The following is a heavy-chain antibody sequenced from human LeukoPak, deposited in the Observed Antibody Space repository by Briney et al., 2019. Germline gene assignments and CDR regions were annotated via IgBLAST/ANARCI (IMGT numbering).Heavy chain of an antibody. CDR3: ARDRAGVDGFDY. CDR1: GFTFSSYS. Sequence: QPGGSLRLSCAASGFTFSSYSMNWVRQAPGKGLEWVAAIWFDGSNKYYADSVKGRFTISRDNSKNTLYLQMNSLRAEDTAVYYCARDRAGVDGFDYWGQGTLVTVSS. V-gene: IGHV3-33*08. J-gene: IGHJ4*02. D-gene: IGHD2-15*01. CDR2: IWFDGSNK.